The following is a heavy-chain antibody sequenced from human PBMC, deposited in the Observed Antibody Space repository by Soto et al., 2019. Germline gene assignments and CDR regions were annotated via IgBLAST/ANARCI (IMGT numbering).Heavy chain of an antibody. D-gene: IGHD2-2*01. CDR3: AKGRPIVVVPAVDDAFDI. Sequence: GESLKISCAASGFTFSSYAMSWVRQAPGKGLEWVSAISGSGGSTYYADSVKGRFTISRDNSKNTLYLQMNSLRAEDTAVYYCAKGRPIVVVPAVDDAFDIWGQGTMVTVSS. J-gene: IGHJ3*02. CDR2: ISGSGGST. CDR1: GFTFSSYA. V-gene: IGHV3-23*01.